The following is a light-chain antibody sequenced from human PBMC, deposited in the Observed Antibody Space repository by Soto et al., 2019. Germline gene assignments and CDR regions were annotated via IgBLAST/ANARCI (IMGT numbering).Light chain of an antibody. CDR3: SSYTSSSTPHYV. CDR1: SSDVGGYNY. J-gene: IGLJ1*01. V-gene: IGLV2-14*01. Sequence: QSALTQPASVSGSPGQSITISCTGTSSDVGGYNYVSWYQQHPGKAPKLMIYDVSNRPSGVSNRFSGSKSGNTASLTISGLQAEDEADYYSSSYTSSSTPHYVFGPGTKVTVL. CDR2: DVS.